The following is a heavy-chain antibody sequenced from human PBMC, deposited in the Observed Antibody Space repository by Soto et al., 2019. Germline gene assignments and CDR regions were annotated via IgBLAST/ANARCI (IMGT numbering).Heavy chain of an antibody. D-gene: IGHD2-21*02. J-gene: IGHJ3*02. CDR1: GFTFSSYW. V-gene: IGHV3-74*01. CDR3: ARGDVAGTIFEN. CDR2: INSDGSST. Sequence: EVQVVESGGGLVQPGGSLRLSCAASGFTFSSYWMHWVGQAPGKGLVWVSRINSDGSSTSYADSVKGRFTISRDNAKNTLYLQMNSLRAEDTAVYYCARGDVAGTIFENWGQGTMVTVSS.